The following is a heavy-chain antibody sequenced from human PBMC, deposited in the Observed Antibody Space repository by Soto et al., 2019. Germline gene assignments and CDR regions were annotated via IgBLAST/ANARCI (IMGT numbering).Heavy chain of an antibody. CDR2: IYSSGST. D-gene: IGHD3-22*01. Sequence: PPESMSPASPVSARSTGIVSYEWGWLRQPPGRGLEWIGNIYSSGSTYYNPSLKRRVTISVDTSKNQYSLKLSSVTAADTAVYYCARAYYDDSSGYYQLNAFDIWGQGTMVTVSS. CDR1: ARSTGIVSYE. CDR3: ARAYYDDSSGYYQLNAFDI. V-gene: IGHV4-30-4*08. J-gene: IGHJ3*02.